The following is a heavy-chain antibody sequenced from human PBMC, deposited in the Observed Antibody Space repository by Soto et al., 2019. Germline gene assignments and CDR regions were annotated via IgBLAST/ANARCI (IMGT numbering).Heavy chain of an antibody. CDR1: GLTFSHYG. CDR3: ARDRDSSGYYVDY. D-gene: IGHD3-22*01. Sequence: QVQLVESGGGVVQPGRSLRLSCAVSGLTFSHYGMHWVRQAPGKGLEWVAVILHDGSNKYYGDSVKGRFTISRDNSNNTLYLQMNTMRAEDTAVYYCARDRDSSGYYVDYWGQGTLVTVSS. CDR2: ILHDGSNK. J-gene: IGHJ4*02. V-gene: IGHV3-30-3*01.